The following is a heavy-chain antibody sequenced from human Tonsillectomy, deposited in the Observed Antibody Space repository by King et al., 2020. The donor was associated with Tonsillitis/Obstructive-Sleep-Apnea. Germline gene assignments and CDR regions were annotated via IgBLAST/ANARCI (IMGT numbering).Heavy chain of an antibody. CDR3: ARRGPYYGMDV. J-gene: IGHJ6*02. V-gene: IGHV3-48*03. CDR1: GFTFSSYE. CDR2: ISRSDNTK. D-gene: IGHD3-10*01. Sequence: DVQLVESGGGLVQPGGSLRLSCVTSGFTFSSYEMNWVRQAPGKGLEWVSYISRSDNTKHDADSVKGRFTISRDNAKNSVFLPMNSLRVEDTAVYYCARRGPYYGMDVWGQGTTVTVSS.